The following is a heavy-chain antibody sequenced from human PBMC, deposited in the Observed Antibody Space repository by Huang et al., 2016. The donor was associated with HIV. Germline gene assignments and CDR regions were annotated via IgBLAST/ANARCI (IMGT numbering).Heavy chain of an antibody. CDR2: ISSSSSYI. V-gene: IGHV3-21*01. J-gene: IGHJ4*02. Sequence: EVQLVESGGGLVKPGGSLRLSCAASGLPFSSYSMNWVRQAPWKGVEWVASISSSSSYIYYADSGKGRFTISRDNAKNSLYLQMNSLRAEDTAVYYCARVNQGGYYDSSGYLPDNFDYWGQGTLVTVSS. CDR1: GLPFSSYS. D-gene: IGHD3-22*01. CDR3: ARVNQGGYYDSSGYLPDNFDY.